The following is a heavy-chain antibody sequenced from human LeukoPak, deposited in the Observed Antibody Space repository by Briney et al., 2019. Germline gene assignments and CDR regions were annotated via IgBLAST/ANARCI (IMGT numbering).Heavy chain of an antibody. CDR1: GFTFSSYA. Sequence: QSGGSLRLSCAASGFTFSSYAMSWVRQAPGKGLEWVSVISGSGSRTSYADSVKGRYTVSRDNSKNTLYLQMNSLRAEDTAVYFCVEGGAPSYYDGSGDAYFDYWGQGTLVTVSS. V-gene: IGHV3-23*01. CDR2: ISGSGSRT. D-gene: IGHD3-22*01. CDR3: VEGGAPSYYDGSGDAYFDY. J-gene: IGHJ4*02.